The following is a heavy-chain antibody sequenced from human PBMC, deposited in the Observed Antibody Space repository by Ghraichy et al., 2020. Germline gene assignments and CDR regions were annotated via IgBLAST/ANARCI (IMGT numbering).Heavy chain of an antibody. Sequence: ASVKVSCKASGYTFTSSDINWVRQATGQGLEWMGWMNPNSGNTGYAQKFQGRVTITRNTSISTAYMELSSLRSEDTAVYYCARAYYDSSGYSHDAFDIWGQGTMVTVSS. CDR1: GYTFTSSD. V-gene: IGHV1-8*03. CDR2: MNPNSGNT. CDR3: ARAYYDSSGYSHDAFDI. D-gene: IGHD3-22*01. J-gene: IGHJ3*02.